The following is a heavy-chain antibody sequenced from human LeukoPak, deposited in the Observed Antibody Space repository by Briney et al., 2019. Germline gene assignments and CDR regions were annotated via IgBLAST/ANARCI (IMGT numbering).Heavy chain of an antibody. D-gene: IGHD5-18*01. J-gene: IGHJ6*02. V-gene: IGHV3-74*01. CDR2: ISPDGSTT. CDR3: ARDAVDTANAV. CDR1: GFTFSSYW. Sequence: PGGSLRLSCAASGFTFSSYWMHWVRQAPGKGLVWVSRISPDGSTTGHADSVKGRFTISRDNAKNTLYLQMNSLRAEDTAVYYCARDAVDTANAVWGQGTTVTVSS.